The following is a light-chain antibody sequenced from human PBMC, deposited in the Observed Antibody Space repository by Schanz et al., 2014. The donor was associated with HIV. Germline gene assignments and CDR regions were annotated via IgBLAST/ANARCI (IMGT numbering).Light chain of an antibody. J-gene: IGKJ5*01. V-gene: IGKV3-20*01. CDR2: GAS. CDR1: QSLGGSQ. Sequence: ETVLTQSPGSLSLSPGERATLSCRASQSLGGSQLAWYQHKPGQAPRLLIYGASSRATGIPDRFSGSGSGTDFTLTIIRLEPEDFAVYYCQQYGTSLITFGQGTRLEIK. CDR3: QQYGTSLIT.